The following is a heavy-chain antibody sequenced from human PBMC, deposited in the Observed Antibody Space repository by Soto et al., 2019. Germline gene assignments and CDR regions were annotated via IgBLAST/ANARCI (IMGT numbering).Heavy chain of an antibody. D-gene: IGHD2-21*02. CDR1: GFTFSSYG. J-gene: IGHJ2*01. V-gene: IGHV3-33*01. Sequence: QVQLLESGGGVVQPGRSLRLSCAASGFTFSSYGMHWVRQAPGKGLEWVAVIWYDGSNKYYADSVKGRFTISRDNSKNTLYLQMNSLTAEDTAVYYCARGWYWGGDCYEWYFDLWGRGTLVTVSS. CDR3: ARGWYWGGDCYEWYFDL. CDR2: IWYDGSNK.